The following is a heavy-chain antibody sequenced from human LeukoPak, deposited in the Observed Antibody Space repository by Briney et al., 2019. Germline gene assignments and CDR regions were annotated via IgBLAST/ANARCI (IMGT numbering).Heavy chain of an antibody. J-gene: IGHJ5*02. V-gene: IGHV1-69*05. D-gene: IGHD3-22*01. CDR3: ARDPGEYYYDSSGLPPHNWFDP. CDR2: IIPIFGTA. Sequence: SVKVSCKASGGTFSSYAISWVRQAPGQGLEWMGGIIPIFGTANYAQKFQGRVTITTDESTSTAYIELSSLRSEDTAVYYCARDPGEYYYDSSGLPPHNWFDPWGQGTLATVSS. CDR1: GGTFSSYA.